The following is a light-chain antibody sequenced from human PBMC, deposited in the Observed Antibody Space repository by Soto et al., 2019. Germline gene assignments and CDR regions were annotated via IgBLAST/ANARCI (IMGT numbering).Light chain of an antibody. J-gene: IGKJ5*01. Sequence: EIVLTQSPGTLSLSPGARATLSCRARQSVPNSYLAWYQQKPGQAPRLLIYGASTRATGIPARFSGSGSGTDFTLSIRSLEPEDFAVYYCQQRNVWPPITVGKGKRLEIK. CDR3: QQRNVWPPIT. V-gene: IGKV3D-20*02. CDR2: GAS. CDR1: QSVPNSY.